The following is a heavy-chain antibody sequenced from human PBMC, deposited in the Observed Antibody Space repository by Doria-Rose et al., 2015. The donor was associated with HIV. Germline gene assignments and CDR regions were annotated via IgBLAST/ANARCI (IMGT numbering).Heavy chain of an antibody. D-gene: IGHD1-1*01. J-gene: IGHJ4*02. V-gene: IGHV3-23*01. CDR2: IRGSGDT. CDR1: YV. CDR3: AKSLSALNSFDY. Sequence: YVMNWVRQAPGKGLEWVSSIRGSGDTYYSDSVKGRFTISRDNSKNTLFLQMNSLRAEDTAVYYCAKSLSALNSFDYWGQGTLVTVSS.